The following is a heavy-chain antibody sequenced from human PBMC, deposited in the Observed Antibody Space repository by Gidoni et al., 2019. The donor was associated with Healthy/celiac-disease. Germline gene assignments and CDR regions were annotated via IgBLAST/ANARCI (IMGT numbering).Heavy chain of an antibody. CDR3: TTHVAYGSGSYPDPPSWFDP. Sequence: EVQLVESGGGLVQPGGSLRLSCAASGFTFGNAWMSWVRQAPGQGLEWVGRIKSKTDGGTTDYAAPGKGRFTISRDDSKHKLYLQMNSLKTEDTAVYYCTTHVAYGSGSYPDPPSWFDPWGQGTLVTVSS. CDR2: IKSKTDGGTT. D-gene: IGHD3-10*01. CDR1: GFTFGNAW. V-gene: IGHV3-15*01. J-gene: IGHJ5*02.